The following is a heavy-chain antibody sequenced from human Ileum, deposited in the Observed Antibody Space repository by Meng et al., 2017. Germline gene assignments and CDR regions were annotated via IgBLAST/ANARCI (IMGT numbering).Heavy chain of an antibody. Sequence: HLPPRESDPRHGRPADARPLSCSIPGGSIIVTQYHPRGWVREPAEKVLEWIGSHYYRGSTYYDPSFKNRVTISVDASKSQFSLKMTSVTAADTAMYYCWRAPDYWGQGTLVTVSS. CDR2: HYYRGST. CDR3: WRAPDY. CDR1: GGSIIVTQYH. J-gene: IGHJ4*02. V-gene: IGHV4-39*07.